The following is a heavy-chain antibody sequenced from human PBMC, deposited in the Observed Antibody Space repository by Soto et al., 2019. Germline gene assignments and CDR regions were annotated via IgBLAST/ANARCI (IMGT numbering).Heavy chain of an antibody. V-gene: IGHV3-23*01. CDR3: AKRKGVAGTLIRTSYFDY. J-gene: IGHJ4*02. CDR1: GFTFSSYA. CDR2: ISGSGGST. D-gene: IGHD6-19*01. Sequence: HPGGSLRLSCAASGFTFSSYAMSWVRQAPGKGLEWVSAISGSGGSTYYADSVKGRFTISRDNSKNTLYLQMNSLRAEDTAVYYCAKRKGVAGTLIRTSYFDYWGQGTLVTVSS.